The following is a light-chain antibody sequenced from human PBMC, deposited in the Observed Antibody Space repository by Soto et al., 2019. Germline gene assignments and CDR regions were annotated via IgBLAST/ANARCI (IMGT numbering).Light chain of an antibody. CDR1: QIVSSY. CDR3: QQRRDWPLT. J-gene: IGKJ4*01. V-gene: IGKV3-11*01. CDR2: DAS. Sequence: EIVLTQSPATLSLSPGERATLSCRASQIVSSYLAWYQQKPGQAPRLLIYDASNRATGIPARFSGSGSGTDLTITSSSLEPEDFAVYYCQQRRDWPLTFGGGTKVEIK.